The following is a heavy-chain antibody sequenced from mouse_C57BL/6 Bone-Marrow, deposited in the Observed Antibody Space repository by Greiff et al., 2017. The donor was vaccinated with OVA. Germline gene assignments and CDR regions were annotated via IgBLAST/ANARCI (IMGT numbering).Heavy chain of an antibody. V-gene: IGHV1-26*01. D-gene: IGHD1-1*01. Sequence: VQLQQSGPELVKPGASVKISCKASGYTFTDYYMNWVKQSHGKSLEWIGDINPNNGGTSYNQKFKGKATLTVDKSSSTAYMELRSLTSEDSAVYYCAREFYYYGSSSFAYWGQGTLVTVSA. CDR3: AREFYYYGSSSFAY. J-gene: IGHJ3*01. CDR1: GYTFTDYY. CDR2: INPNNGGT.